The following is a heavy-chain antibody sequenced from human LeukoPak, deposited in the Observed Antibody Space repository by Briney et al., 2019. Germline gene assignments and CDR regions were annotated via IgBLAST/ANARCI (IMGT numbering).Heavy chain of an antibody. Sequence: VASVKVSCKASGYTFTSYGISWVRQAPGQGLEWMGWISAYNGNTNYAQKLQGRVTMTTDTSTSTAYMELRSLRSDDTAMYHCARDAEVWEVDYWGQRTLVTVSS. CDR1: GYTFTSYG. CDR3: ARDAEVWEVDY. J-gene: IGHJ4*02. V-gene: IGHV1-18*01. CDR2: ISAYNGNT. D-gene: IGHD1-26*01.